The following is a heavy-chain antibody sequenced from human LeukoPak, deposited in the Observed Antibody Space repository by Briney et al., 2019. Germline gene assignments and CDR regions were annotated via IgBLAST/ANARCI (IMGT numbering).Heavy chain of an antibody. CDR2: FSGGGGST. V-gene: IGHV3-23*01. D-gene: IGHD2-15*01. Sequence: GGSRSLSWAASGFTFGSYAMSWVRQAPGKGREWVSAFSGGGGSTYYADSVKGRFTISRDNSKNTLYLQMNSLRAEDTAVYYCARWVVVAATLPYYYYYGMDVWGKGTTVTVSS. CDR1: GFTFGSYA. J-gene: IGHJ6*04. CDR3: ARWVVVAATLPYYYYYGMDV.